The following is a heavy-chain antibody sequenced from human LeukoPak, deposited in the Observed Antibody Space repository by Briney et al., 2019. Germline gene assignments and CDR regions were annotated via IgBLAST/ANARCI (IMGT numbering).Heavy chain of an antibody. CDR2: ISTDGRTT. CDR3: ARDTGHTGSRDGCDV. D-gene: IGHD1-26*01. J-gene: IGHJ3*01. CDR1: GFTFSNYW. Sequence: GGSLRLSCAASGFTFSNYWMHWVRQAPGKGLVWVSRISTDGRTTNYADSVKGRFTIFRDNAKNTLFLQMNSLRAEDTALYYCARDTGHTGSRDGCDVCGQRTMVTVSS. V-gene: IGHV3-74*01.